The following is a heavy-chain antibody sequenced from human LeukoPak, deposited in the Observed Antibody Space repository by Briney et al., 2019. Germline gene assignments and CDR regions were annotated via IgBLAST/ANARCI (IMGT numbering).Heavy chain of an antibody. V-gene: IGHV4-59*08. J-gene: IGHJ4*02. CDR2: IYYSGST. D-gene: IGHD3-22*01. CDR3: ARHRGYYDSSGDGYYFDY. CDR1: GGSISGYY. Sequence: SETLSLTCTVSGGSISGYYWSWIRQPPGKGLEWIGYIYYSGSTNYNPSLKSRVTISLDTSKNQFSLKLTSVTAADTAVYYCARHRGYYDSSGDGYYFDYWGQGTLVTVSS.